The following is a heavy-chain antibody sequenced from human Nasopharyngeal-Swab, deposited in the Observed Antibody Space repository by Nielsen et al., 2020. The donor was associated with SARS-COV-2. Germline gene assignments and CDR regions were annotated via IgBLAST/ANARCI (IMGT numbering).Heavy chain of an antibody. CDR3: AKAPYLRGLDV. CDR2: ISGSGDTT. V-gene: IGHV3-23*01. CDR1: GFTFSSYA. D-gene: IGHD2-21*01. J-gene: IGHJ6*02. Sequence: GGSLRLSCAASGFTFSSYAMTWVRRAPGKGLERVSIISGSGDTTYYADSVKDRLTISRDNSKSTLYLQTNSLRVEDTAVYYCAKAPYLRGLDVWGQGTTVTVSS.